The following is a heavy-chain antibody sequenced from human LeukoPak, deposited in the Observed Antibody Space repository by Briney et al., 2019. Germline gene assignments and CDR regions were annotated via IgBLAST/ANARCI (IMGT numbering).Heavy chain of an antibody. Sequence: GGSLRLSCAASGFTFSSYWMSWVRQAPGKGLEWVANIKQDGSEKYYVDSMKGRFTISRDNSKNTLYLQMNSLRAEDTAVYYCARGAVGAGVYFDYWGQGTLVTVSS. D-gene: IGHD1-26*01. CDR2: IKQDGSEK. V-gene: IGHV3-7*01. J-gene: IGHJ4*02. CDR1: GFTFSSYW. CDR3: ARGAVGAGVYFDY.